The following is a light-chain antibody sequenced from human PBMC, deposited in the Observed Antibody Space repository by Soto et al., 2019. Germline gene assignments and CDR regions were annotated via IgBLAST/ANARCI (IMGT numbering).Light chain of an antibody. V-gene: IGLV2-14*01. CDR3: TSYATFVTPGSD. J-gene: IGLJ1*01. CDR2: EVT. CDR1: SSDIGGYNS. Sequence: QSVLTQPASVSGSPGQSITISCTGTSSDIGGYNSVSWYQQHPGRAPRLIIYEVTNRPSGVSNRFSASKSGNTAPLTISGLQAEDESDYDCTSYATFVTPGSDFGTGTK.